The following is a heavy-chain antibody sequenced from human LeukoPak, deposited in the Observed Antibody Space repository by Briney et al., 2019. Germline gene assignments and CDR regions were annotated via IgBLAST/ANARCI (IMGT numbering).Heavy chain of an antibody. CDR1: GFTVSSNY. V-gene: IGHV3-66*02. Sequence: GGSLRLSCAASGFTVSSNYMSWVRQAPGKGLEWVSVIYSGGSTYYADSVKGRFTISRDNSKNTLYLQVNSLRAEDTAVYYCARWGDYYDSSGYYDAFDIWGQGTMVTVSS. J-gene: IGHJ3*02. CDR3: ARWGDYYDSSGYYDAFDI. CDR2: IYSGGST. D-gene: IGHD3-22*01.